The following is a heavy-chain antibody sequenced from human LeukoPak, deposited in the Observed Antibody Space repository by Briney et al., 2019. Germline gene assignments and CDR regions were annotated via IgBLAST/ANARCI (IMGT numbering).Heavy chain of an antibody. D-gene: IGHD6-19*01. Sequence: GMSLRLSCAASGFAIRDYYMDSVRQAPGKGLEWVAYISNSGAIIYYAESVKGRFTISRDNAKNSLYLQMNSLRAEDTALYYCARDLAMAGRDLDYWGQGTLVTVSS. CDR3: ARDLAMAGRDLDY. CDR1: GFAIRDYY. V-gene: IGHV3-11*01. CDR2: ISNSGAII. J-gene: IGHJ4*02.